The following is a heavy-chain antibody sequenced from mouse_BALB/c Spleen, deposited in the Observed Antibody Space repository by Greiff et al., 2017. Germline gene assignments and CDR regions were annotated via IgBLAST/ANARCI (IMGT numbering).Heavy chain of an antibody. D-gene: IGHD1-1*01. CDR3: ARGAIATRDGMDY. Sequence: VQLQQSGPELMKPGASVKISCKASGYSFTSYYMHWVKQSPGKSLEWIGYIDPFNGGTSYNQKFKGKATLTVDKSSSTAYMQLSSLTSEDSAVYYGARGAIATRDGMDYWGQGTLVTVSA. CDR1: GYSFTSYY. J-gene: IGHJ3*01. V-gene: IGHV1S135*01. CDR2: IDPFNGGT.